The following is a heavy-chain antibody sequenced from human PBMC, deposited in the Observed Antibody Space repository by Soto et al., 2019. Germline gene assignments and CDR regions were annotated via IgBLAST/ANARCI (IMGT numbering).Heavy chain of an antibody. Sequence: GGSLRLSCAASGFTFSSYSMNWVRQAPGKGLEWVSYITSSSSTIYYADSVKGRFTISRDNAQNSLYLQMNSLRAEDTAVYYCARDDDTTSHYGMLTWGQGSQVTVSS. CDR1: GFTFSSYS. CDR3: ARDDDTTSHYGMLT. V-gene: IGHV3-48*01. D-gene: IGHD3-22*01. CDR2: ITSSSSTI. J-gene: IGHJ4*02.